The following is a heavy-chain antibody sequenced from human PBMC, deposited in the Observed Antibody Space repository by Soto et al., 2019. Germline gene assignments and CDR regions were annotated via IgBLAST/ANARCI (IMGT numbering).Heavy chain of an antibody. V-gene: IGHV5-51*01. CDR2: IYPGDSDT. J-gene: IGHJ6*02. Sequence: GESLKISCKGSGYSFTSYWIGWVRQMPGKGLEWMGIIYPGDSDTRYSPSFQGQVTISADKSISTAYLQWSSLKASDTAMYYCARRRYYDSSGYRNYYYYGMDVWGQGTTVTVS. CDR3: ARRRYYDSSGYRNYYYYGMDV. D-gene: IGHD3-22*01. CDR1: GYSFTSYW.